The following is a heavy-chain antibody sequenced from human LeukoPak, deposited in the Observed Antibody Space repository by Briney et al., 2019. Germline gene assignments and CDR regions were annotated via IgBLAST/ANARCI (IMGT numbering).Heavy chain of an antibody. V-gene: IGHV4-34*01. Sequence: SETLSLTCAVYGGSFSGDYWSWIRQPPGKGLEWIGEINHSGSTNYNPSLKSRVTISVDTSKNQFSLKLSFVTAADTAVYHCATPRSGGIAAVPFDYWGQGTLVTVSS. D-gene: IGHD6-13*01. CDR1: GGSFSGDY. J-gene: IGHJ4*02. CDR2: INHSGST. CDR3: ATPRSGGIAAVPFDY.